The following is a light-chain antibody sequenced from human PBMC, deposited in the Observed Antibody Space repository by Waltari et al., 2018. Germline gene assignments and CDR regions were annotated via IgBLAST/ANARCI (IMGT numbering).Light chain of an antibody. V-gene: IGLV3-21*01. CDR1: NIYRKS. CDR3: QVWDANTDPGV. Sequence: SYVLTQPPSVSVDPGETARITCGGNNIYRKSVHWYRQKPGQAPVVVIAYDNDRAAGIPERFSGSNSGNTATLTISRVEDGDEADYYCQVWDANTDPGVFGTGTEVTVL. CDR2: YDN. J-gene: IGLJ1*01.